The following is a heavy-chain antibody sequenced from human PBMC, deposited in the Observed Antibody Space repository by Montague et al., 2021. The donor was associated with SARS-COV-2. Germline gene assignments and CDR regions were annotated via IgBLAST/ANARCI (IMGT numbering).Heavy chain of an antibody. CDR1: GDSVSSKSVA. CDR3: ASSGITLTGLDAYDI. V-gene: IGHV6-1*01. CDR2: TYYRSKWYS. J-gene: IGHJ3*02. D-gene: IGHD3-9*01. Sequence: CAISGDSVSSKSVAWNWLRQSPSRGLEWLGRTYYRSKWYSDYAESFKXXLVITPDTSKNQVSLQLNSVIPEDTAVYFCASSGITLTGLDAYDIWGQGTMVTVSS.